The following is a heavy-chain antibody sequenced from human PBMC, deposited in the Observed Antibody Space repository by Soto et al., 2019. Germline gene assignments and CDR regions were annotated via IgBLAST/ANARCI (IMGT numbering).Heavy chain of an antibody. Sequence: QVQLEESGGGVVQPGRSLRLSCEASGFTFNTYSMHWVRQPPGKGLEWLAAIWYDGTQKYYADPVKGRFIISRDNSKKTLYLDMNSLRAEETAVYYCARAGGTTVTGLWHFDSWGQGTLVTVSS. CDR2: IWYDGTQK. CDR1: GFTFNTYS. D-gene: IGHD4-17*01. CDR3: ARAGGTTVTGLWHFDS. V-gene: IGHV3-33*01. J-gene: IGHJ4*02.